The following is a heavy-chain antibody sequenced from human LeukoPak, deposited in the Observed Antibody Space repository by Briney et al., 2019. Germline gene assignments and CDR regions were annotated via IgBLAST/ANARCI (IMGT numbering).Heavy chain of an antibody. CDR2: TYYGGNT. J-gene: IGHJ4*02. D-gene: IGHD6-13*01. CDR3: ARFTTGYSSSWYYFDY. V-gene: IGHV4-31*03. Sequence: SQTLSLTCTVSGGSISRGGDYWTWIRQHPGKGLEWIGNTYYGGNTYYNPSLKSRGTISVDTSKNQFSLRLTSVTAADTAVYYCARFTTGYSSSWYYFDYWGQGTLVTVSS. CDR1: GGSISRGGDY.